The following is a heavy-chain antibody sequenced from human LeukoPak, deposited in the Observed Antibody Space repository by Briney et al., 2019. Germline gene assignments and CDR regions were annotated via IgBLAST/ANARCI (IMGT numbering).Heavy chain of an antibody. CDR1: GGSISSYY. J-gene: IGHJ4*02. CDR3: AKWGCSGGSCYPFDY. Sequence: SETLSLTCTVSGGSISSYYWSWIRQPPGKGLEWIGYIYYSGSTNYNPSLKSRVTISVDTSKNQFSLKVSSVTAADTAVYYCAKWGCSGGSCYPFDYWGQGTLVTVSS. D-gene: IGHD2-15*01. CDR2: IYYSGST. V-gene: IGHV4-59*08.